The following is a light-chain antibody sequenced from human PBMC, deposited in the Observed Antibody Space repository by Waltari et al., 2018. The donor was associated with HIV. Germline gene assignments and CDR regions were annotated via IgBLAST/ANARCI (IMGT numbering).Light chain of an antibody. CDR2: STN. CDR1: SGSVSTNSY. Sequence: QTVVTQEPSFSVSPGGTVALHCGLSSGSVSTNSYPSWYQQTPGQAPRTLIYSTNTRSSGVPDRFSGSILGNKAALTITGAQADDESDYYCVLYMGSGVWVFGGGTKLTVL. CDR3: VLYMGSGVWV. J-gene: IGLJ3*02. V-gene: IGLV8-61*01.